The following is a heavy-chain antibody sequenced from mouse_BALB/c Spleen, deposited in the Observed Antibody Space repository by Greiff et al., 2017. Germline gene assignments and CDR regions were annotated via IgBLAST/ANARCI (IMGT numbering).Heavy chain of an antibody. CDR2: IDPENGNT. V-gene: IGHV14-1*02. CDR1: GFNINDYY. Sequence: VQLQQSGAELVRPGALVKLSCKASGFNINDYYMHWVKQRPEQGLEWIGWIDPENGNTIYDPKFQGKASITADTSSNTAYLQLSSLTSEDTAVYYCASGNYAYAMDYWGQGTSVTVSS. D-gene: IGHD2-1*01. J-gene: IGHJ4*01. CDR3: ASGNYAYAMDY.